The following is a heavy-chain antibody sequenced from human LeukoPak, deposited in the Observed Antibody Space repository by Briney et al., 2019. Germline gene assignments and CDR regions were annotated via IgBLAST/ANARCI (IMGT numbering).Heavy chain of an antibody. J-gene: IGHJ4*02. V-gene: IGHV3-30*02. CDR1: GFTFSSYG. D-gene: IGHD1-14*01. Sequence: GGSLRLSCAASGFTFSSYGMQLVRQAPGKGLEWVAFIRYDGSNKYYADSVKGRFTISRDNSKNTLYLQMNSLRAEDTAVYYCAKDPDPPGNYFDYWGQGTLVTVSS. CDR2: IRYDGSNK. CDR3: AKDPDPPGNYFDY.